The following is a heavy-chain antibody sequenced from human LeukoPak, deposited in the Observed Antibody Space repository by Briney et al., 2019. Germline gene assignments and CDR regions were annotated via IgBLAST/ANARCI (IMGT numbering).Heavy chain of an antibody. Sequence: SEPLSLTCAVYGGSFSGYYWSWIRQPPGKGLEWIGEIIHSGSTNYTPSLKSRVTISVATSKNQFSLKLSSVTAADTAVYYCARGEYVLRFLEWLKYNWFDPWGQGTLVTVSS. J-gene: IGHJ5*02. D-gene: IGHD3-3*01. CDR2: IIHSGST. CDR1: GGSFSGYY. V-gene: IGHV4-34*01. CDR3: ARGEYVLRFLEWLKYNWFDP.